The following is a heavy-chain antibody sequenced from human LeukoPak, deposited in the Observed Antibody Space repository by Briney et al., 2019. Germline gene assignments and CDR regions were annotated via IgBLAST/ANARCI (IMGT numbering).Heavy chain of an antibody. Sequence: SETLSLTCTVSGGSISSSSYYWGWIRQPPGKGLEWIGSIYYSGSTYYNPSLKSRVTISVDTSKNQFSLKLSSVTAADTAVYFCARDRHVTDKLGGDAFDIWGQGTTVTVS. D-gene: IGHD3-16*01. CDR2: IYYSGST. CDR3: ARDRHVTDKLGGDAFDI. J-gene: IGHJ3*02. CDR1: GGSISSSSYY. V-gene: IGHV4-39*07.